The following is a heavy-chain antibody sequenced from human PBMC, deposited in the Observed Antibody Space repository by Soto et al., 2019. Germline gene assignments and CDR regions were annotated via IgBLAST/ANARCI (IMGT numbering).Heavy chain of an antibody. V-gene: IGHV2-5*02. CDR2: IYWAEYK. J-gene: IGHJ6*03. CDR3: AHRSGRGDYGYYMDV. Sequence: QITLKESGPTLVKPTQTLTLTCTFSGFSLNTSGVGVGWIRQPPGKVLEWLALIYWAEYKRYSPSLKSRRTITKDTSKNQVVLTMTNMDPVDTATYYGAHRSGRGDYGYYMDVWGKGTTVTVSS. CDR1: GFSLNTSGVG. D-gene: IGHD4-17*01.